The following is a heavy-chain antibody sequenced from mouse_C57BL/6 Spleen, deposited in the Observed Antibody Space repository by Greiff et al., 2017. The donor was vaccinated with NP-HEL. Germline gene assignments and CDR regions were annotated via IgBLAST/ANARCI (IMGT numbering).Heavy chain of an antibody. CDR3: ARYDGYHYAMDY. CDR1: GFTFSDYG. CDR2: ISSGSSTI. J-gene: IGHJ4*01. D-gene: IGHD2-3*01. Sequence: EVKLMESGGGLVKPGGSLKLSCAASGFTFSDYGMHWVRQAPEKGLEWVAYISSGSSTIYYADTVKGRFTISRDNAKNTLFLQMTSLRSEDTAMYYCARYDGYHYAMDYWGQGTSVTVSS. V-gene: IGHV5-17*01.